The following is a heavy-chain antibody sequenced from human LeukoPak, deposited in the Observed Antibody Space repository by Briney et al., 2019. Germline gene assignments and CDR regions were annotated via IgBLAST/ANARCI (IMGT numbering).Heavy chain of an antibody. D-gene: IGHD5-12*01. CDR1: GFTFSNAW. CDR2: ITSSST. J-gene: IGHJ3*02. Sequence: PGGSLRLSCAASGFTFSNAWMNWVRQAPGKGLEWVSSITSSSTYYADSVKGRFTISRDNAKNSLYLQMNSLRAEDTAVYYCARERVTTTAFDIWGQGTMVTVSS. CDR3: ARERVTTTAFDI. V-gene: IGHV3-69-1*01.